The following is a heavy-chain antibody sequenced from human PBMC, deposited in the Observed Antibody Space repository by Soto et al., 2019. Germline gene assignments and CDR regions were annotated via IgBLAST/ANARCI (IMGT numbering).Heavy chain of an antibody. V-gene: IGHV1-69*02. D-gene: IGHD3-16*01. CDR2: IIPILGIA. CDR1: GGTFSSYT. CDR3: PWIKPYDCVES. Sequence: QVQLVQSGAEVKKPGSSVKVSCKASGGTFSSYTISWVRQAPGQGLEWMGRIIPILGIANYAQKFQGRVTIPANKSTSTPYRGLSSLRSGDTAVYYCPWIKPYDCVESGGQGTLVTVSS. J-gene: IGHJ4*02.